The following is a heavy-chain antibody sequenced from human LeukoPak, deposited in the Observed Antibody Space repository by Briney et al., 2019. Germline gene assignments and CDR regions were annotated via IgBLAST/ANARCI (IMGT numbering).Heavy chain of an antibody. CDR3: ARGPIPDY. CDR1: GGSISSSSYY. Sequence: SETLSLTCTVSGGSISSSSYYWGWIRQPPGKGLEWIGSIYYSGSTYYNPSLKSRVTISVDTSKNQFSLKLSSVTAADTAVYYCARGPIPDYWGQGTLVTVSS. D-gene: IGHD2-21*01. CDR2: IYYSGST. J-gene: IGHJ4*02. V-gene: IGHV4-39*01.